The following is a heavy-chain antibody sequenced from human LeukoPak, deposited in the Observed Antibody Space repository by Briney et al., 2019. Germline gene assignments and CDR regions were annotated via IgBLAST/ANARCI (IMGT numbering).Heavy chain of an antibody. Sequence: ASVKVSCKASGYTFTGYYMHWVRQAPGQGLEWMGWINPNSGGTNYAQKFQGRVTMTRDTSISTAYMELSKLRSDDTAVYYCASSDYAAYYYGMDVWGQGTTVTVSS. J-gene: IGHJ6*02. D-gene: IGHD4-17*01. CDR1: GYTFTGYY. CDR3: ASSDYAAYYYGMDV. V-gene: IGHV1-2*02. CDR2: INPNSGGT.